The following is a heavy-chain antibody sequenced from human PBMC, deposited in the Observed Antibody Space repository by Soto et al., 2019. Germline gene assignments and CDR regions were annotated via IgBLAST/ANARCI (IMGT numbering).Heavy chain of an antibody. J-gene: IGHJ4*02. V-gene: IGHV4-39*01. D-gene: IGHD2-15*01. CDR2: IYYSGST. CDR1: GGSISSSSYY. CDR3: ARGYCSGGSCYSFDY. Sequence: QLQLQESGPGLVKPSETLSLTCTVSGGSISSSSYYWGWIRQPPGKGLEWIGSIYYSGSTYYNPSLKSRVTISVDTSKNQFSLKLSSVTAADTAVYYCARGYCSGGSCYSFDYWGQGTLVTVSS.